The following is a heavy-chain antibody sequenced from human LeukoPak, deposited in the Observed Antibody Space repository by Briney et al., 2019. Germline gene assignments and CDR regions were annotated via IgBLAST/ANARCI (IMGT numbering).Heavy chain of an antibody. CDR3: ARSTMLRGVPDY. Sequence: PGGSLGLSCAASGFTVSSNYMNWVRQAPGKGLEWVSLIYSDGNTYYADSVKGRFTVSRDNSKNTLYLQMNSLRAEDTAVYYCARSTMLRGVPDYWGQGTLVTVSS. D-gene: IGHD3-10*01. J-gene: IGHJ4*02. CDR2: IYSDGNT. CDR1: GFTVSSNY. V-gene: IGHV3-53*01.